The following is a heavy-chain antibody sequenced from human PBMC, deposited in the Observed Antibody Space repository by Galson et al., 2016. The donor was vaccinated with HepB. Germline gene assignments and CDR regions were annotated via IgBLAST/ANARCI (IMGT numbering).Heavy chain of an antibody. D-gene: IGHD4-23*01. V-gene: IGHV1-46*01. CDR1: GYIFTSYL. CDR2: ISPDDGFT. J-gene: IGHJ1*01. Sequence: VKVSCKASGYIFTSYLIHWVRXAPGQGAEXXXRISPDDGFTTSAQSFQGRLTISRDTSTSTVYMELGSLRSEDTALYYCARETHGGHYDENWGQGTLVTVSS. CDR3: ARETHGGHYDEN.